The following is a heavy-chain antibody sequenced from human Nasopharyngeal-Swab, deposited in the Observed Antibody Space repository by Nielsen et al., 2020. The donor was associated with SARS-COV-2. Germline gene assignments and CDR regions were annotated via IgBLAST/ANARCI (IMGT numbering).Heavy chain of an antibody. CDR3: ASFVNSPDWDSRFDY. CDR1: GYTFTGYY. J-gene: IGHJ4*02. D-gene: IGHD3/OR15-3a*01. Sequence: ASVKVSCKAAGYTFTGYYMHWVRQAPGQGLEWMGRINPNSGGTNYAQKFQGRGTMTRDTSISKAYMDLSRLRSDDTAVYYCASFVNSPDWDSRFDYWGQGTLVTVSS. CDR2: INPNSGGT. V-gene: IGHV1-2*06.